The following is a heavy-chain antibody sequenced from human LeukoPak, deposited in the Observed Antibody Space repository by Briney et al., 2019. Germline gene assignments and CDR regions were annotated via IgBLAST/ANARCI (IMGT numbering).Heavy chain of an antibody. V-gene: IGHV3-48*03. D-gene: IGHD5-18*01. CDR1: GFTFSSYE. J-gene: IGHJ4*02. CDR2: ISSSGSTI. Sequence: HPGGSLRLSCAASGFTFSSYEMNWVRQAPGKGLEWVSYISSSGSTIYHADSVKGRFAISRDNAKNSLYLQMNSLRAEDTAVYYCARASRGYSYGYGDYWGQGTLVTVSS. CDR3: ARASRGYSYGYGDY.